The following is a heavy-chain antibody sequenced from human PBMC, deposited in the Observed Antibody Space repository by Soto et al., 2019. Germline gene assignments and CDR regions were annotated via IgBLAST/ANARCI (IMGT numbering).Heavy chain of an antibody. CDR2: INAGNGNT. V-gene: IGHV1-3*05. CDR1: GYTFTSYA. J-gene: IGHJ4*02. Sequence: QVQLVQSGAEEKKPGASVKVSCKASGYTFTSYAMHWVRQAPGQRLEWMGWINAGNGNTKYSQKFQGRVTITRDTAASTASMELSSLRSEDTAVYYCARSLVVVTALAYWGQGTLVTVSS. CDR3: ARSLVVVTALAY. D-gene: IGHD2-21*02.